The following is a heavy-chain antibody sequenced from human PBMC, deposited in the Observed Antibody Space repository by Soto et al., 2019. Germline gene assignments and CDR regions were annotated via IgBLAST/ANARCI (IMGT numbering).Heavy chain of an antibody. V-gene: IGHV4-59*08. CDR3: ARNPTVNYYGMDV. CDR2: VYYSGST. J-gene: IGHJ6*02. CDR1: GGSITSYY. Sequence: QVQLQESGPGLVKPSETLSLSCNVSGGSITSYYWSWIRQPPGRGLEWIGYVYYSGSTNYNPSLKSRLTIPVDTSKNQFSLKLSSVTAADTAGYYCARNPTVNYYGMDVWGQGTTVTVSS. D-gene: IGHD1-1*01.